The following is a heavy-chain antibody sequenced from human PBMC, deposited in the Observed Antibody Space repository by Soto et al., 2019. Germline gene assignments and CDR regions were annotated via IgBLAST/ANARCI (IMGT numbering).Heavy chain of an antibody. J-gene: IGHJ6*02. CDR1: GYTFTSYG. CDR2: ISAYNGNT. D-gene: IGHD4-17*01. Sequence: GASVKVSCKASGYTFTSYGISWVRQAPGQGLEWMGWISAYNGNTNYAQKLQGRVTMTTDTSTSTAYMELRSLRSDDTAVYYCAREGYGDYVSYYYYGMDVSGPGTTLTVS. V-gene: IGHV1-18*04. CDR3: AREGYGDYVSYYYYGMDV.